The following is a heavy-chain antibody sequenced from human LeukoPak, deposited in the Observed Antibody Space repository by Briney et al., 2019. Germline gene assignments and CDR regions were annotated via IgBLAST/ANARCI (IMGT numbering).Heavy chain of an antibody. Sequence: HPGGSLRLSCVASGFTFSSYWMTWVRQAPGKGLERLANIKEDGSIQYYLDSVRGRFTISRDNAKTSVYLQLNSLRADDTAVYYCARDVWTGVAVSDYWGQGTLVTVSS. D-gene: IGHD6-19*01. J-gene: IGHJ4*02. V-gene: IGHV3-7*01. CDR3: ARDVWTGVAVSDY. CDR1: GFTFSSYW. CDR2: IKEDGSIQ.